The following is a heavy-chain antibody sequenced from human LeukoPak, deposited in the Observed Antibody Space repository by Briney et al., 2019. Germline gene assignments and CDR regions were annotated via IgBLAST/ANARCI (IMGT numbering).Heavy chain of an antibody. J-gene: IGHJ6*02. V-gene: IGHV4-4*07. CDR2: IYTSGST. CDR3: ARDQQQLVLSPSTNYYYYGMDV. Sequence: SETLSLTCTVSGGSISSYYWSWIRQPAGKGLEWIGRIYTSGSTNYNPSLKSRVTMSVDTSKNQFSLKLSSVTAADTAVYYCARDQQQLVLSPSTNYYYYGMDVWGQGTTVTVSS. D-gene: IGHD6-13*01. CDR1: GGSISSYY.